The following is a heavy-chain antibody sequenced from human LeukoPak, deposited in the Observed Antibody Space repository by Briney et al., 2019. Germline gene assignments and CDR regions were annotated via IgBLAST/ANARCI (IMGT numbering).Heavy chain of an antibody. CDR1: GGSFSGYY. CDR2: INHSGST. J-gene: IGHJ4*02. Sequence: SETLSLTCAVYGGSFSGYYWSWIRQPPGKGLEWIGEINHSGSTNYNPSLKSRVTISVGTSKNQFSLKLSSVTAADTAVYYCASWEPPVDYWGQGTLVTVSS. CDR3: ASWEPPVDY. V-gene: IGHV4-34*01. D-gene: IGHD1-26*01.